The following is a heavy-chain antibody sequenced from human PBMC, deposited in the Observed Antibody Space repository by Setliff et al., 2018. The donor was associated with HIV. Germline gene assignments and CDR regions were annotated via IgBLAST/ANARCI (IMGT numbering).Heavy chain of an antibody. CDR2: IDQNGSEK. V-gene: IGHV3-7*01. J-gene: IGHJ4*02. CDR3: ARLRINDF. CDR1: GFTFSDYY. Sequence: GGSLRLSCAASGFTFSDYYMGWIRQAPGKGLEWVANIDQNGSEKNYVDSVKGRFTISRDNAKNSMYLQMNSLRAEDTAIYYCARLRINDFWGQGTPVTVSS.